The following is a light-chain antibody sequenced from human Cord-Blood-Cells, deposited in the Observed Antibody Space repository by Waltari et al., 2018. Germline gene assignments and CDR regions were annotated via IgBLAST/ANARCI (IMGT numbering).Light chain of an antibody. Sequence: QSALTQPPSVSGSPGQSITIPCTGTSSDVGSYNIVSWYQQHPGKAPKLMIYEGSKRPSGVSNRFSGSKSGNTASLTISGLQAEDEADYYCCSYAGSSTFVVFGGGTKLTVL. CDR1: SSDVGSYNI. V-gene: IGLV2-23*01. J-gene: IGLJ2*01. CDR2: EGS. CDR3: CSYAGSSTFVV.